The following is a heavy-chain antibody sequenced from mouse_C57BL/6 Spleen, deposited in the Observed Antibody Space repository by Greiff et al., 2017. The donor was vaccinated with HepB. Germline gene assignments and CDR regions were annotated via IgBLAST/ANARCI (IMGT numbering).Heavy chain of an antibody. CDR3: AREVSKRDY. D-gene: IGHD1-3*01. CDR2: INPNNGGT. Sequence: EVQLQQSGPELVKPGASVKISCKASGYTFTDYYMNWVKQSHGKSLEWIGDINPNNGGTSYNQKFKGKATVTVDKSSSTAYMELRSLTSEDSAVYYCAREVSKRDYWGQGTTLTVSS. V-gene: IGHV1-26*01. J-gene: IGHJ2*01. CDR1: GYTFTDYY.